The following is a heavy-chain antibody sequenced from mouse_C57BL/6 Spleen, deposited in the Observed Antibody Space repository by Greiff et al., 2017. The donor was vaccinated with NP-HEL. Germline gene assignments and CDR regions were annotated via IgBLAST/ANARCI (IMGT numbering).Heavy chain of an antibody. CDR2: INPNNGGT. Sequence: VQLQQSGPELVKPGASVKIPCKASGYTFTDYNMDWVKQSHGKSLEWIGDINPNNGGTIYNQKFKGKATLTVDKSSSTAYMELRSLTSEDTAVYYCARKKLGVYYAMDYWGQGTSVTVSS. J-gene: IGHJ4*01. D-gene: IGHD4-1*01. CDR3: ARKKLGVYYAMDY. V-gene: IGHV1-18*01. CDR1: GYTFTDYN.